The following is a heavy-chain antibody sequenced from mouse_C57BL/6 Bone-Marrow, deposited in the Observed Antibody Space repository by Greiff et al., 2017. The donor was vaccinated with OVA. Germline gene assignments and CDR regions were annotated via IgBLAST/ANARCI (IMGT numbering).Heavy chain of an antibody. J-gene: IGHJ4*01. Sequence: VQLQQSGAELVRPGTSVKMSCKASGYTFTNYWIGWAKQRPGHGLEWIGDIYPGGGYTNYNEKFKGKATLTADKSSSTAYMQFSSLTSEDSAIYYCARGGLRYYYAMDYWGQGTSVTVSS. CDR2: IYPGGGYT. CDR1: GYTFTNYW. D-gene: IGHD2-4*01. CDR3: ARGGLRYYYAMDY. V-gene: IGHV1-63*01.